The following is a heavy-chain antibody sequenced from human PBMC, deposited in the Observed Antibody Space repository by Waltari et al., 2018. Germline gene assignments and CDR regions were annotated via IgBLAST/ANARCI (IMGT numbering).Heavy chain of an antibody. CDR2: IGSSGAAT. CDR1: GFPFRAYA. D-gene: IGHD2-21*01. V-gene: IGHV3-23*01. CDR3: AKRGAPGELWFFDY. Sequence: EVQLLESGGGLVQPGGSLRLSCAVSGFPFRAYAWTWVRQAPGKGLEWVELIGSSGAATYYADSVKGRFSISRDNSRNTLYLQMNSLRAEDTAMYYCAKRGAPGELWFFDYWGQGNLVTVSS. J-gene: IGHJ4*02.